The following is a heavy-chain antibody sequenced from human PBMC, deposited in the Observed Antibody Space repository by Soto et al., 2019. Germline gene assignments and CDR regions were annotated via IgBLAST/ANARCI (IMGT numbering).Heavy chain of an antibody. D-gene: IGHD5-12*01. CDR2: INHSGST. J-gene: IGHJ6*03. V-gene: IGHV4-34*01. Sequence: SETLSLTCAVYGGSFSDYYWSWIRQPPGKGLEWIGEINHSGSTNYNPSLKSRVTISVDTSKNQFSLKLSSVTAADTAVFYCARGQSAGLRLGRVYSYMDVWGKGTTVTVSS. CDR3: ARGQSAGLRLGRVYSYMDV. CDR1: GGSFSDYY.